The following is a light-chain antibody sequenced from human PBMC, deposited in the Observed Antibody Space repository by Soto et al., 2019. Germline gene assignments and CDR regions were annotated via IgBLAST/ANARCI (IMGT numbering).Light chain of an antibody. CDR3: CSYAGSSTFPYV. Sequence: QSALAQPASVSGSPGQSITISCTGTSSEVGSYNLVSWYQHHPGKAPKLMIYEDHKRPSDISNRFSGSKSGNTASLTISGLQGEDEADYFCCSYAGSSTFPYVFGTGTKLTVL. J-gene: IGLJ1*01. CDR2: EDH. CDR1: SSEVGSYNL. V-gene: IGLV2-23*02.